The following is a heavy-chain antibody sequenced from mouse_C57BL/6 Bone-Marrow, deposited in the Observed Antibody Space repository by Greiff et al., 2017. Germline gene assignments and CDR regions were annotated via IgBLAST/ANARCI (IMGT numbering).Heavy chain of an antibody. D-gene: IGHD1-1*01. CDR2: IYPGSGST. J-gene: IGHJ1*03. Sequence: VQLQQPGAELVKPGASVKMSCKASGYTFTSYWITWVKQRPGQGLEWIGDIYPGSGSTNYNEKFKSKATLTVDTSSSTAYMQLSSLTSEDSAVYYCASRGTTVVAKDWYFDVWGTGTTVTVSS. CDR3: ASRGTTVVAKDWYFDV. CDR1: GYTFTSYW. V-gene: IGHV1-55*01.